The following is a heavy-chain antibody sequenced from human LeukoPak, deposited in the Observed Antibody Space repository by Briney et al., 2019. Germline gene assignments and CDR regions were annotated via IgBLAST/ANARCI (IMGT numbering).Heavy chain of an antibody. Sequence: GGSLRLSCAASGFTFSSYATMWVRQAPGKGLEWVSSITGSGDGTYYADSVRGRFTISRDNSKNTLYLQVNSLRAEDTAVYFCVKGFVHPTYYFEYWGQGTLVTVSS. CDR1: GFTFSSYA. V-gene: IGHV3-23*01. CDR3: VKGFVHPTYYFEY. CDR2: ITGSGDGT. J-gene: IGHJ4*02. D-gene: IGHD6-6*01.